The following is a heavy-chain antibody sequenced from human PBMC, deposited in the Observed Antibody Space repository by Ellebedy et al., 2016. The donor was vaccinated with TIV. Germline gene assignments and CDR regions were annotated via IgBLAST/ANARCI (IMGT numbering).Heavy chain of an antibody. CDR3: GRGTVGATLIDY. Sequence: GESLKISCAASGFSINTFYMSWVRQAPGEGLEWVATIKYDGSEKYYLDSVRGRFTISRDNANNSVSLQMNSLTTEDTALYYCGRGTVGATLIDYWGQGTLVTVSS. V-gene: IGHV3-7*03. CDR1: GFSINTFY. CDR2: IKYDGSEK. D-gene: IGHD1-26*01. J-gene: IGHJ4*02.